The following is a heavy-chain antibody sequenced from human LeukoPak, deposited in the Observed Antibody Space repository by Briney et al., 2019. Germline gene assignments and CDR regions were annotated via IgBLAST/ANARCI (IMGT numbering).Heavy chain of an antibody. J-gene: IGHJ4*02. CDR2: TNPYSGDT. CDR1: GYRLTGYY. D-gene: IGHD5-12*01. CDR3: ARTNGGYEYN. V-gene: IGHV1-2*02. Sequence: ASVKVSCKASGYRLTGYYIHWVRQAPGQGLAWMGWTNPYSGDTTYEQKFQGRLTLTRDTSISTAYMEVSRLKSDDTAVYYCARTNGGYEYNWGQGTRVIVSS.